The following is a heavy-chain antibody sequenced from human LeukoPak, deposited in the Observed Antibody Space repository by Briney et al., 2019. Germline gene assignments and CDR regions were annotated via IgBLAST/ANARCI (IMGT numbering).Heavy chain of an antibody. CDR2: IYYSGST. V-gene: IGHV4-39*07. Sequence: PSETLSLTCTVSGGSISSSNYYWGWIRQPPGKGLEWIGSIYYSGSTFYNPSLKSRVTISVDTSKSQFSLKLSSVTAADTAVYYCARVHYDILTGYYSDWFDPWGQGTLVTVSS. CDR3: ARVHYDILTGYYSDWFDP. D-gene: IGHD3-9*01. CDR1: GGSISSSNYY. J-gene: IGHJ5*02.